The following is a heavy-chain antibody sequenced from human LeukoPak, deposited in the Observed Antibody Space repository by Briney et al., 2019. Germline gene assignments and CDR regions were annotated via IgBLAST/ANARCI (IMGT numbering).Heavy chain of an antibody. CDR2: INQSGST. CDR1: SGSISSSNW. J-gene: IGHJ3*02. Sequence: PSETLSLTCAVSSGSISSSNWWTWVRQTPEKGLEWIGEINQSGSTNYNPSLKSRVTISLDRSKNQFSLKLSSVTAADTAVYYCARDRFSAFDIWGQGAMVTVSS. CDR3: ARDRFSAFDI. V-gene: IGHV4-4*02.